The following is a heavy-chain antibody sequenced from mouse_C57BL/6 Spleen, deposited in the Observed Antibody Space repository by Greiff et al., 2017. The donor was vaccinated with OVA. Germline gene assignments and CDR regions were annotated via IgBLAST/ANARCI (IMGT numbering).Heavy chain of an antibody. CDR2: ISSGSSTI. CDR1: GFTFSDYG. Sequence: DVHLVESGGGLVKPGGSLKLSCAASGFTFSDYGMHWVRQAPEKGLEWVAYISSGSSTIYYADTVKGRFTISRDNAKNTLFLQMTSLRSEDTAMYYCASGYGNYVPYWGQGTLVTVSA. V-gene: IGHV5-17*01. J-gene: IGHJ3*01. D-gene: IGHD2-10*02. CDR3: ASGYGNYVPY.